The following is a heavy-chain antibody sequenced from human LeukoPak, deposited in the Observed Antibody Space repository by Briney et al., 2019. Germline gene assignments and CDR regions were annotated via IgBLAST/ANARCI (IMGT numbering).Heavy chain of an antibody. V-gene: IGHV3-7*01. D-gene: IGHD4-17*01. Sequence: ETLSLTCTVSGGSISSYYWSWIRQPPGKGLEWVANIKQDGSEKYYVDSVKGRFTISRDNAKNSLYLQMNSLRAEDTAVYYCARDDYGDYGLPYWGQGTLVTVSP. J-gene: IGHJ4*02. CDR3: ARDDYGDYGLPY. CDR1: GGSISSYY. CDR2: IKQDGSEK.